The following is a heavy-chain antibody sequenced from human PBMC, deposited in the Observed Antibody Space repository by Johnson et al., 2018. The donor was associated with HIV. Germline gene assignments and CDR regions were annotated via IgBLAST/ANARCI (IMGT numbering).Heavy chain of an antibody. J-gene: IGHJ3*02. CDR3: TTEDYRLTAFDM. D-gene: IGHD3-16*02. V-gene: IGHV3-30*04. Sequence: VQLVESGGGVVQPGRSLRLSCAASGFTFSSYAMHWVRQAPGKGLAWVAVISYDGSNKYYADSVKGRFTISRDNSKNTLYLQMNSLRAEDTAVYYCTTEDYRLTAFDMWGQGTMVSVSS. CDR1: GFTFSSYA. CDR2: ISYDGSNK.